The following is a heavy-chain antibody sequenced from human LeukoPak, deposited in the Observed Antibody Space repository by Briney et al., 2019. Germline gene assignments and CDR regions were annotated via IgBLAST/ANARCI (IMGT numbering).Heavy chain of an antibody. V-gene: IGHV3-23*01. CDR3: AKGIYSSGWSYFDY. CDR2: LSGSGITT. Sequence: GGSLRLSCAASGFTFSNSAMSWVHQAPGKGLEWVSTLSGSGITTYYADSVKGRFTISRDNSKNTLCLQMNSLRAEDTAVYYCAKGIYSSGWSYFDYWGHGTLVTVSS. D-gene: IGHD6-19*01. J-gene: IGHJ4*01. CDR1: GFTFSNSA.